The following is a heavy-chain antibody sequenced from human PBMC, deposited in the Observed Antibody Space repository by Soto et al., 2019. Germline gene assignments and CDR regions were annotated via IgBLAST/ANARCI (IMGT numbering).Heavy chain of an antibody. V-gene: IGHV1-69*13. Sequence: GASVKVSCKASGGTFSSYAISWVRQAPGQGLEWMGGIIPIFGTANYAQKFQGRVTITADESTSTAYMELSSLRSEDTAVYYCAREGDDYVWGPAFDIWGQGTMVTVS. J-gene: IGHJ3*02. CDR2: IIPIFGTA. CDR1: GGTFSSYA. D-gene: IGHD3-16*01. CDR3: AREGDDYVWGPAFDI.